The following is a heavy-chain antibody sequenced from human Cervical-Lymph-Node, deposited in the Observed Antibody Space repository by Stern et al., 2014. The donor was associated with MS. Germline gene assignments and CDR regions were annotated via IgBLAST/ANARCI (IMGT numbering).Heavy chain of an antibody. D-gene: IGHD2-2*01. CDR2: ISWNSGSI. CDR3: AKDINRCGSSTSCWSYYYGMDV. V-gene: IGHV3-9*01. J-gene: IGHJ6*02. Sequence: QLVESGGGLVQPGRSLRLSCAASGFTFDDYAMHWVRQAPGKGLEWVSGISWNSGSIGYADSVKGRFTISRDNAKNSLYLQMNSLRAEDTALYYCAKDINRCGSSTSCWSYYYGMDVWGQGTTVTVSS. CDR1: GFTFDDYA.